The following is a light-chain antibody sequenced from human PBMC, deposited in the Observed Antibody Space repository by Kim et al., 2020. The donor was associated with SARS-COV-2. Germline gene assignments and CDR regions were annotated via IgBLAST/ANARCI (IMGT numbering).Light chain of an antibody. CDR2: GVN. Sequence: GHSVTISYTGPSRDVGTYTYVSWYQQHPGKAPNLLIYGVNKRPSGVPDRFFGSKSGNTASLTVSGLQAEDEADYYCTPYVASTNVVSGGGTQLTVL. CDR3: TPYVASTNVV. V-gene: IGLV2-8*03. J-gene: IGLJ3*02. CDR1: SRDVGTYTY.